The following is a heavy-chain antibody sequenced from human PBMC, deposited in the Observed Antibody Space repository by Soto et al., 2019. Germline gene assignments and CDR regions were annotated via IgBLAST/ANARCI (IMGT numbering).Heavy chain of an antibody. CDR2: IYYSGST. D-gene: IGHD6-6*01. J-gene: IGHJ2*01. V-gene: IGHV4-30-4*01. CDR1: GGSISSGDYY. CDR3: ARVYSSSSTVSWYFDL. Sequence: SETLSLTCTVSGGSISSGDYYWSWIRQPPGKSLEWIGYIYYSGSTYYNPSLKSRVTISVDTSKNQFSLKLSSVTAADTAVYYCARVYSSSSTVSWYFDLWGRGTLVTV.